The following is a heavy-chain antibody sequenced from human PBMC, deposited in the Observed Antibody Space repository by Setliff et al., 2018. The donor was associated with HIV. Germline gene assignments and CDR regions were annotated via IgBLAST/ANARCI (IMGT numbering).Heavy chain of an antibody. V-gene: IGHV3-23*01. Sequence: HPGGSLRLSCSASGFTFSFYTMIWVRQTPGKGLEWVSAVRGSGFPTFYADSVRGRFTISRDNSKNTLYLLMNSLRAEDTAVYYCVKDAPMESGGPVYWGQGTLVTVSS. CDR3: VKDAPMESGGPVY. D-gene: IGHD5-12*01. CDR1: GFTFSFYT. CDR2: VRGSGFPT. J-gene: IGHJ4*02.